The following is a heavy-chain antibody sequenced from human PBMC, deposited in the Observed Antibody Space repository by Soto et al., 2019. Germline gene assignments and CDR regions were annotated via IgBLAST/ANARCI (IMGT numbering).Heavy chain of an antibody. Sequence: SETLSLTCAVYGGSFSGYYWSWIRQPPGKGLEWIGEINHSGSTNYNPSLKSRVTISVDTSKNQFSLKLSSVTAADTAVYYCARGKARYYYYGMDVWGQGTTVTVSS. V-gene: IGHV4-34*01. CDR3: ARGKARYYYYGMDV. CDR1: GGSFSGYY. CDR2: INHSGST. J-gene: IGHJ6*02.